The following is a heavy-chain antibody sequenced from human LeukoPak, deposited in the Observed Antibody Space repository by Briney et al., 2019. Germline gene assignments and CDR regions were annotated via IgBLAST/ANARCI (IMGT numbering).Heavy chain of an antibody. Sequence: PSGTLSLTCAVYGGSFSGYYWSWIRQPPGKGLEWIGEINHSGSTNYNPSLKSRVTISVDTSKNQFSLKLSSVTAADTAVYYCARRDVDTAMVDAFDIWGQGTMVTVSS. CDR1: GGSFSGYY. D-gene: IGHD5-18*01. J-gene: IGHJ3*02. V-gene: IGHV4-34*01. CDR3: ARRDVDTAMVDAFDI. CDR2: INHSGST.